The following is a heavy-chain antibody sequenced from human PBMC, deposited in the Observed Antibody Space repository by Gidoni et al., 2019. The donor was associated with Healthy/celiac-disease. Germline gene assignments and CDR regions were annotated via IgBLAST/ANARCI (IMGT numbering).Heavy chain of an antibody. CDR1: GGPISSGGYS. CDR3: ARGAPHYYGMDV. CDR2: IYHSGST. J-gene: IGHJ6*02. Sequence: QLQLQESGSGLVKPSQTLSLTCAVSGGPISSGGYSWSWIRHPPGKGLELIGYIYHSGSTYYNPSLKSRVTISVDRSKNQFSLKLRSVTAADTAVYYCARGAPHYYGMDVWGQGTTVTVSS. V-gene: IGHV4-30-2*01.